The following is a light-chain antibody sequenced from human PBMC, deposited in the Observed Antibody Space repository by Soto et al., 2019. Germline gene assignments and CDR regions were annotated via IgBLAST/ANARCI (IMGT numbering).Light chain of an antibody. V-gene: IGKV1-8*01. J-gene: IGKJ1*01. CDR2: AAS. Sequence: AIRMTQSPSSLSASTGDRVTITCRASQGISSYLAWYQQKPGKAPKLLIYAASTLQSGVPSRFSGSGSGTDFTLTIRRLEPEDFAVYYCKQYGSLSWTVGQGTKVDIK. CDR1: QGISSY. CDR3: KQYGSLSWT.